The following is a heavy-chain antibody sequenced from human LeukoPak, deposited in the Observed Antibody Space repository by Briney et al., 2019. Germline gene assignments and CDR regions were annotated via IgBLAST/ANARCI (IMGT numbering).Heavy chain of an antibody. Sequence: SETLSLTCTVSGGSISSYYWSWIRQPPGKGLEWIGYIYYSGSTNYNPSLKSRVTISVDTSKNQFSLKLSSVTAADTAVYYCARDPYSSGSEYYYGMDVWGQGTTVTVSS. CDR1: GGSISSYY. CDR3: ARDPYSSGSEYYYGMDV. V-gene: IGHV4-59*01. J-gene: IGHJ6*02. CDR2: IYYSGST. D-gene: IGHD6-19*01.